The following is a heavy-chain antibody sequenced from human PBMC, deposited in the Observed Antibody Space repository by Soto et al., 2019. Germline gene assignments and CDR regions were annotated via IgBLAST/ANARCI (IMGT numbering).Heavy chain of an antibody. V-gene: IGHV3-23*01. Sequence: GGSLRLSCAASGFTFSSYAMSWVRQAPGKGLEWVSAISGSGGSTYYADSVKGRFTISRDNSKNTLYLQMNSLRAEDTAVYYCAKCVRQRARAAAGTYYYYGMDVWGQGTTVTVSS. CDR3: AKCVRQRARAAAGTYYYYGMDV. CDR2: ISGSGGST. D-gene: IGHD6-13*01. CDR1: GFTFSSYA. J-gene: IGHJ6*02.